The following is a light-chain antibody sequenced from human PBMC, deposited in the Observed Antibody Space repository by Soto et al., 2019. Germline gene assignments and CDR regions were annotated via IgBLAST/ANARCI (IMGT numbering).Light chain of an antibody. CDR1: LTVSDNY. J-gene: IGKJ1*01. CDR3: QQYTSSPQT. CDR2: DAS. V-gene: IGKV3-20*01. Sequence: EIVLTHSPCTLSLSPGERATLSCRASLTVSDNYLAWYQQKAGQAPRLVIYDASNRATGIPDRFSASGSGTDFTLTISRLQAEDFALYYCQQYTSSPQTFGQGTKVDIK.